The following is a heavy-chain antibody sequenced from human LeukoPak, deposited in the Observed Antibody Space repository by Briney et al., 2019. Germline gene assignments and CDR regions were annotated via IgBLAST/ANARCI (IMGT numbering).Heavy chain of an antibody. J-gene: IGHJ4*02. D-gene: IGHD6-19*01. V-gene: IGHV3-30-3*01. CDR3: AREVRYSSGWFHY. CDR1: GFTFSSYA. CDR2: ISYDGSNK. Sequence: PGGSLRLSCAASGFTFSSYAMHWVRQAPGKGLEWVAVISYDGSNKYYADSVKGRFTISRDNSNNTLYLQMNSLRAEDTAVYYCAREVRYSSGWFHYWGQGTLVTVSS.